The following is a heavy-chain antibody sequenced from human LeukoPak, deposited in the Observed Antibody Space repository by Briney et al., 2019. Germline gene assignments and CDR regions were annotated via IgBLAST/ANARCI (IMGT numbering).Heavy chain of an antibody. Sequence: PSETLSLTCAVYGGSFSGYYWSWIRQPPGKGLEWIGEINHSGSTNYNPSLKSRVTISVDTSKNQFSLKLSSVTAADTAVYYCALSLYYGSGSYYYWGQGTLVTVSS. CDR2: INHSGST. CDR1: GGSFSGYY. J-gene: IGHJ4*02. D-gene: IGHD3-10*01. CDR3: ALSLYYGSGSYYY. V-gene: IGHV4-34*01.